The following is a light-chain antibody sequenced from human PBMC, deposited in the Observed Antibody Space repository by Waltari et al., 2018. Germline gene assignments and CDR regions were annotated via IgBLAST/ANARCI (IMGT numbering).Light chain of an antibody. J-gene: IGLJ3*02. CDR2: EDN. Sequence: QSALTQPASVSGSPGQSITISCTESSSDVGSHNFVSWYQQHPGKAPKVMIYEDNKRPAGLSNRFSVSKSGNTASLTISGLQADDEADYYCCSYAGGSPRWVFGGGTKLTVL. V-gene: IGLV2-23*01. CDR3: CSYAGGSPRWV. CDR1: SSDVGSHNF.